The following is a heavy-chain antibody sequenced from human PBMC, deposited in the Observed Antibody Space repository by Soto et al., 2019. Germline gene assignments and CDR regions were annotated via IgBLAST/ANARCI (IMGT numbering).Heavy chain of an antibody. CDR3: ARGAGGLDY. CDR2: INNDGSDT. V-gene: IGHV3-74*01. Sequence: EVQLVESGGGFVQPGGSLRLSCAASGFIFSNNWIHWVRQAPGKGLEWVSHINNDGSDTSYADSVKGRFTISRDNAKNTVFLQMNSLRAEDTGMYYCARGAGGLDYWGQGTLVTVSS. CDR1: GFIFSNNW. J-gene: IGHJ4*02. D-gene: IGHD3-10*01.